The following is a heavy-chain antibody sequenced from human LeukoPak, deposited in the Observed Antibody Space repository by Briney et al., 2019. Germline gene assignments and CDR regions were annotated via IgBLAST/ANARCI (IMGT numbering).Heavy chain of an antibody. D-gene: IGHD5-18*01. CDR3: AYGYHDYVDY. J-gene: IGHJ4*02. V-gene: IGHV4-39*01. Sequence: PSETLSLTCTVSGGSISSSSYYWGWIRQPPGKGLEWIGSIYYSGSTYYNPSLKSRVTISVDTSKNQFSLKLSSVTAADTAVYYCAYGYHDYVDYWGQGTLVTVSS. CDR1: GGSISSSSYY. CDR2: IYYSGST.